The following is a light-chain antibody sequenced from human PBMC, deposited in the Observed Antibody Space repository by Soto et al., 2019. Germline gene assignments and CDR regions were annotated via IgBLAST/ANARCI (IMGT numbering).Light chain of an antibody. CDR1: QGIRNY. V-gene: IGKV1-27*01. Sequence: DIQMTQSPSSLSASVGDRVTITCRASQGIRNYLAWYQQKPGKVPKLLIYAASTLQSGVPSRFSGSGSGTDFTLTISSLQPEDVATYYCQEYNSALLTFGGGTKMEIK. J-gene: IGKJ4*01. CDR3: QEYNSALLT. CDR2: AAS.